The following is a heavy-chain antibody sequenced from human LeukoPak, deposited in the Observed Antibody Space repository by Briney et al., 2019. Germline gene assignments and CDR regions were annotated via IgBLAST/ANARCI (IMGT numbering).Heavy chain of an antibody. D-gene: IGHD6-13*01. CDR1: GFTFSSCA. CDR2: ISSGGVTT. V-gene: IGHV3-23*01. J-gene: IGHJ4*02. CDR3: AKSSGYSRTWYDY. Sequence: GGSLRLSCTASGFTFSSCAMSWVRQAPGKGLEWVSGISSGGVTTYYADSVRGRFTISGDNSKNTLYLQMNSLRAEDTAIYYCAKSSGYSRTWYDYWGPGTLVTVSS.